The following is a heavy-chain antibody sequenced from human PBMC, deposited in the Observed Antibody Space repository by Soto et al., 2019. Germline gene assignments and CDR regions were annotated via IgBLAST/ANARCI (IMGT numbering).Heavy chain of an antibody. CDR2: ISGSGGST. CDR1: GFTFSSYA. CDR3: ASSLRLPAASCPYYYYGMDV. Sequence: GGSLRLSCAASGFTFSSYAMSWVRQAPGKGLEWVSAISGSGGSTYYADSVKGRFTISRDNSKNTLYLQMNSLRAEDTAVYYCASSLRLPAASCPYYYYGMDVWGQGTTVTVSS. V-gene: IGHV3-23*01. J-gene: IGHJ6*02. D-gene: IGHD2-2*01.